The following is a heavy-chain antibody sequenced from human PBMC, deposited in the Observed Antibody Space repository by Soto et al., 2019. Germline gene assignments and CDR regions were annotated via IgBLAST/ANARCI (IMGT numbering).Heavy chain of an antibody. V-gene: IGHV1-18*01. J-gene: IGHJ6*02. D-gene: IGHD3-10*01. Sequence: QVQLVQSGAEVKKPGASVKVSCKASGYTFTSYGIRWVRQAPGQGLEWMGWISAYNGNTNYAQKLQGRVTMTTDTSTSTAYMELRSLRADDTAVYYCARPYGSASFYYYYYGMDVWGQGTTVTVSS. CDR3: ARPYGSASFYYYYYGMDV. CDR2: ISAYNGNT. CDR1: GYTFTSYG.